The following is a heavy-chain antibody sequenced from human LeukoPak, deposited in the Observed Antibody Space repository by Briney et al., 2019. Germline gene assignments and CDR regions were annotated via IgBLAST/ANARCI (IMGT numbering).Heavy chain of an antibody. D-gene: IGHD2-2*01. Sequence: ASVKVSCKASGYTFTGYYMHWVRQAPGQGLEWMGWINPNSGGTNYAQKLQGRVTMTTDTSTSTAYMELRSLRSDDTAMYYCARGLYCSSTSCHGWFDPWGQGSLVTVSS. CDR2: INPNSGGT. V-gene: IGHV1-2*02. CDR3: ARGLYCSSTSCHGWFDP. J-gene: IGHJ5*01. CDR1: GYTFTGYY.